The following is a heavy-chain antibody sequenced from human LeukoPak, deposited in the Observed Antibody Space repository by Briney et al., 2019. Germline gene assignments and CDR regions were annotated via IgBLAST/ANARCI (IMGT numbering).Heavy chain of an antibody. Sequence: GGSLRLSCAASGFSFSDYTMNWVRQAPGKGLEWVSAISGSGGSTYYADSVKGRFTISRDNSKNTLYLQMNSLRAEDTAVYYCAKVDDGSGSYYNPYYFDYWGQGTLVTVSS. CDR2: ISGSGGST. CDR1: GFSFSDYT. D-gene: IGHD3-10*01. V-gene: IGHV3-23*01. CDR3: AKVDDGSGSYYNPYYFDY. J-gene: IGHJ4*02.